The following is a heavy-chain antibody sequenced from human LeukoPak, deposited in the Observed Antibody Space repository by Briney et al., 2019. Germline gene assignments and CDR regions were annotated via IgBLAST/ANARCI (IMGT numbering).Heavy chain of an antibody. Sequence: ESGPTLVKPTQTLTLTCTFSGFSLSTSGVGVGWIRQPPGKAPEWLALIYWNDDKRYSPPLKSRLTITKDTSKNQVVLTMTNMDPVDTATYYCAHVDTAMDYFDYWGQGTLVTVSS. CDR1: GFSLSTSGVG. V-gene: IGHV2-5*01. CDR3: AHVDTAMDYFDY. CDR2: IYWNDDK. D-gene: IGHD5-18*01. J-gene: IGHJ4*02.